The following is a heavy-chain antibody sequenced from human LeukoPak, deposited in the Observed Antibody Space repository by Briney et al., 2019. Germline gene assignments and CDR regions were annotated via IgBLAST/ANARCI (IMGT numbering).Heavy chain of an antibody. CDR3: AKDSRGANFFGDYDY. CDR2: ISNDGSKT. J-gene: IGHJ4*02. Sequence: GGSLRLSCAASGFTFSLYGMHWVRQAPGKGLEWVALISNDGSKTYYADSVKGRFTISRDNSKNTVYLQVSSLRADDTAVYYCAKDSRGANFFGDYDYWGQGTLVTVSS. V-gene: IGHV3-33*06. D-gene: IGHD3-10*01. CDR1: GFTFSLYG.